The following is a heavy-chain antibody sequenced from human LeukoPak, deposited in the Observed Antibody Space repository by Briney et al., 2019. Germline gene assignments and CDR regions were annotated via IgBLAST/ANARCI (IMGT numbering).Heavy chain of an antibody. V-gene: IGHV4-34*01. Sequence: SETLSLTCAVYGGSFSGYYWSWIRQPPGKRLEWIGEINHSGSTNYNPSLKSRVTISVDTSKNQFSLKLSSVTAADTAVYYCARWTSIAALYNWFDPWGQGTLVTVSS. CDR1: GGSFSGYY. D-gene: IGHD6-6*01. CDR3: ARWTSIAALYNWFDP. J-gene: IGHJ5*02. CDR2: INHSGST.